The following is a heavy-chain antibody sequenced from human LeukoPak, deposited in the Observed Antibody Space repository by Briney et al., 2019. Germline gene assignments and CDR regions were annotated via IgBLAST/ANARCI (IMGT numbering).Heavy chain of an antibody. Sequence: PSETLSLTCTVSGGSISSYYWSWIRQPPGKGLEWIGYIYYSGSTNYNPSLKSRVTISVDTSKNQFSLKLSSVTAADTAVYYCARASYCGGDCYSGLFDYWGQGTLVTVSS. CDR2: IYYSGST. V-gene: IGHV4-59*08. CDR1: GGSISSYY. J-gene: IGHJ4*02. D-gene: IGHD2-21*02. CDR3: ARASYCGGDCYSGLFDY.